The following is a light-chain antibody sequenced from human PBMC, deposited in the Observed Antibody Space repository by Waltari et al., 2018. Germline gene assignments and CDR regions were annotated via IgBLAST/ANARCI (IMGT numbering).Light chain of an antibody. V-gene: IGLV2-14*01. J-gene: IGLJ3*02. CDR3: NSYTTSSTWV. CDR2: EVR. Sequence: QSALTQPASVSGSPGQSTTISCTVTSSDIGAYNSVSWYQHLPGKAPKPIISEVRRRPSGVSNRFSGAKSGNMASLTIAGLQAEDEADYYCNSYTTSSTWVFGGGTKLTVL. CDR1: SSDIGAYNS.